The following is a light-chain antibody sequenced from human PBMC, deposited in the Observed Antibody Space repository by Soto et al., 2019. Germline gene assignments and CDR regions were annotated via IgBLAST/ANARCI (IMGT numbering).Light chain of an antibody. Sequence: QSALAQPASVSGSPGQSITFSCTGASSDFGTFNLVSWYQQYPGKAPKRIIYEVNKRPPGISNRFSGSKSGNTASLTISGLQAEDEADYYCFSYPGSRWVFGGGTKLTVL. V-gene: IGLV2-23*02. J-gene: IGLJ3*02. CDR3: FSYPGSRWV. CDR2: EVN. CDR1: SSDFGTFNL.